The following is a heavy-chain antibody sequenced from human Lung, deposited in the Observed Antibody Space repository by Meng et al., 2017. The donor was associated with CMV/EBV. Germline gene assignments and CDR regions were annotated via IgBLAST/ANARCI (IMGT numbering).Heavy chain of an antibody. CDR2: ISAYNGNT. V-gene: IGHV1-18*01. CDR1: GYTFTSYG. CDR3: ARGIVYDFWSGTQGWFAP. J-gene: IGHJ5*02. D-gene: IGHD3-3*01. Sequence: ASVKVSCKASGYTFTSYGISWVRQAPGQGLEWMGWISAYNGNTNYAQKLQGRVTMTTDTSTSTAYMELRSLRSDDTAVYYCARGIVYDFWSGTQGWFAPWGQGNXV.